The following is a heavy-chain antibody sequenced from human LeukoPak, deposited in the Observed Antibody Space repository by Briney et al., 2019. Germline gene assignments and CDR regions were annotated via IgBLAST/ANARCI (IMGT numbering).Heavy chain of an antibody. V-gene: IGHV3-53*01. CDR1: GVAVRTSY. D-gene: IGHD6-13*01. CDR3: ARDSTTWSRAGY. J-gene: IGHJ4*02. CDR2: IYGEGNT. Sequence: GGSLRLSCAASGVAVRTSYMSWVRQAPGKGLEWVSVIYGEGNTYYADSVKGRFTISRDDSKNTLSLQMTSLRAADTAIYYCARDSTTWSRAGYWGQGTLVTVSS.